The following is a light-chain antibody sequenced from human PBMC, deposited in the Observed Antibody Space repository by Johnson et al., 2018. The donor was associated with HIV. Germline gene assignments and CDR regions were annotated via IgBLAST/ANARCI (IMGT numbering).Light chain of an antibody. Sequence: QSVLTQPPSLSAAPGQRVTISCSGSSSNIGNNYVSWYQQLPGTAPRLLVYENHRRPSGIPDRFSGSKSGTSATLDITGLQTGDDADYYCGTWDTSLSAEVFGTGTKVTVL. CDR3: GTWDTSLSAEV. J-gene: IGLJ1*01. CDR2: ENH. V-gene: IGLV1-51*02. CDR1: SSNIGNNY.